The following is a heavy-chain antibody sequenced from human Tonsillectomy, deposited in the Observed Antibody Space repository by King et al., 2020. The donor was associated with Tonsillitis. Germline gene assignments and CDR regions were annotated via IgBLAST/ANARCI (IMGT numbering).Heavy chain of an antibody. CDR3: ARAGIAVAEPPDY. CDR1: RFTFSSYG. D-gene: IGHD6-19*01. Sequence: VQLVESGGGVVQPGRSLRLSCAASRFTFSSYGMHWVRQAPGKGLEWVAVIWYDGSNKYYADSVKGRFTISRDNSKNTLYLQMNSLRAEATAVYYCARAGIAVAEPPDYWGQGTLVTVSS. J-gene: IGHJ4*02. CDR2: IWYDGSNK. V-gene: IGHV3-33*08.